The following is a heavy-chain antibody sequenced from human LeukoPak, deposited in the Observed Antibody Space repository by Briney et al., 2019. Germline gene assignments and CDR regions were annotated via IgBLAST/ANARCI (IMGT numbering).Heavy chain of an antibody. D-gene: IGHD1-26*01. J-gene: IGHJ4*02. CDR3: ARDATRSVIVGAEDGFDY. CDR1: GYTFTGYY. Sequence: ASVKVSCKASGYTFTGYYMHWVRQAPGQGLEWMGWINPNSGGTNYAQKFQGRVTMTRDTSISTAYMELSRLRSDDTAVYYCARDATRSVIVGAEDGFDYWGRGTLVTVSS. V-gene: IGHV1-2*02. CDR2: INPNSGGT.